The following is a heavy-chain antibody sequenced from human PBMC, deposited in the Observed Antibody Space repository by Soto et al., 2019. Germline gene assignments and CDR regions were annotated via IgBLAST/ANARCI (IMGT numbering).Heavy chain of an antibody. J-gene: IGHJ4*02. D-gene: IGHD3-10*01. CDR1: GGTFNSYT. CDR3: AGDQLWFGEV. CDR2: IIPIFGIA. V-gene: IGHV1-69*08. Sequence: QVQLVQSGAEVKKPGSSVKVSCKASGGTFNSYTISWVRQAPGQGLEWMGRIIPIFGIANYAQKFQGRVTVPADKSTGTAYMELSSLRSEDTAVYYCAGDQLWFGEVWGQGTLVTVSS.